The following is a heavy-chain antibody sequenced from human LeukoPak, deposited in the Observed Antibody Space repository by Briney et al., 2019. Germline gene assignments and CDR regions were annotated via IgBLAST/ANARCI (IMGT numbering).Heavy chain of an antibody. J-gene: IGHJ6*02. V-gene: IGHV1-69*13. Sequence: SVKVSCKASGGTFSSYAISWARQAPGQGLEWMGGIIPIFGTANYAQKFQGRVTITADESTSTAYMELSSLRSEDTAVYYCARDSPYDFWSGYLTQTGSFYYYGMDVWGQGTTVTVSS. CDR3: ARDSPYDFWSGYLTQTGSFYYYGMDV. CDR1: GGTFSSYA. CDR2: IIPIFGTA. D-gene: IGHD3-3*01.